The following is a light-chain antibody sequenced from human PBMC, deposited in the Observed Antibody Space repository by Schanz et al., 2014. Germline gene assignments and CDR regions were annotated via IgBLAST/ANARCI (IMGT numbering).Light chain of an antibody. CDR1: QDISNY. V-gene: IGKV1-33*01. Sequence: DIQMTQSPSSLSASVGDRVTITCQASQDISNYLNWYQQKPGKAPKLLIYDASNLETGVPSRFSGSGSGTDFTFTISSLQPDDFATYYCQQYSSYVTFGPGTKVNLK. CDR2: DAS. J-gene: IGKJ3*01. CDR3: QQYSSYVT.